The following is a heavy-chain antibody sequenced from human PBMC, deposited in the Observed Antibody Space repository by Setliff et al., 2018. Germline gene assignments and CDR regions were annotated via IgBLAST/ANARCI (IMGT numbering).Heavy chain of an antibody. Sequence: SETLSLTCTVSGGSISSGDYYWSWIRQPPGKGLEWIGYIYSSGSTYYNPSLKSRVSISVDTSKNQSSLKLGSVTAADTAVYYCARESRYYYDNLGTLDYWGQGTLVTVSS. V-gene: IGHV4-30-4*08. J-gene: IGHJ4*02. CDR1: GGSISSGDYY. CDR3: ARESRYYYDNLGTLDY. CDR2: IYSSGST. D-gene: IGHD3-22*01.